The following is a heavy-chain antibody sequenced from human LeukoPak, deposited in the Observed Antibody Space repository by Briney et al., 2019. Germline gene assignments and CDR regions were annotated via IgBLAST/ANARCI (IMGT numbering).Heavy chain of an antibody. J-gene: IGHJ4*02. D-gene: IGHD1-26*01. Sequence: GGSLRLSCAASGCTFTSYSMNWVRQAPGKGLEWVSTISGGGGSTYYADSVKGRFTISRDNSKNTLYLQVNSLRAEDTAVYYCAKGGKWDVTPFDYWGQGTLVTVSS. CDR3: AKGGKWDVTPFDY. V-gene: IGHV3-23*01. CDR2: ISGGGGST. CDR1: GCTFTSYS.